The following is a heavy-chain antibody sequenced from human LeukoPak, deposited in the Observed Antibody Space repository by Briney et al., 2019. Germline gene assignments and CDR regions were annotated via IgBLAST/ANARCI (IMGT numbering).Heavy chain of an antibody. D-gene: IGHD3-10*01. CDR1: GGSISSYY. CDR3: ARVYMVRGVISIDY. CDR2: IYYSGST. Sequence: PSQTLSLTCTVSGGSISSYYWSWIRQPPGKGLEWIGYIYYSGSTNYNPSLKSRVTISVDTSKNQFSLKLSSVTAADTAVYYCARVYMVRGVISIDYWGQGTLVTVSS. J-gene: IGHJ4*02. V-gene: IGHV4-59*01.